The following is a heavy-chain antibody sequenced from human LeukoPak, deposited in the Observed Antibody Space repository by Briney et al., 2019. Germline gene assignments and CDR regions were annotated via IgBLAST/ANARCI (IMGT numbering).Heavy chain of an antibody. Sequence: PGGSLRLSCAASGFNFSPYWVNWVRQAPGKGLEWVANIKQDGSVKYYVDSVKGRFTISRDNAKNSVFLQMNSLRAEDTAVYYCAKDYGDPMYFDYWGQGTLVTVSS. CDR2: IKQDGSVK. CDR1: GFNFSPYW. D-gene: IGHD4-17*01. J-gene: IGHJ4*02. CDR3: AKDYGDPMYFDY. V-gene: IGHV3-7*01.